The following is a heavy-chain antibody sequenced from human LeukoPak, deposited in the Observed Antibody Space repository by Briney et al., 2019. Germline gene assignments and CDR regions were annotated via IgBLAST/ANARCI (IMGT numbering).Heavy chain of an antibody. CDR3: AKDPQDFYGSSGYRPERY. D-gene: IGHD3-22*01. Sequence: PGGSLRLSCAASGFTFSTYWMSWVRQAPGKGLEWVANIKHDGSEKYCLDSVKGRFTISRDNSKNTVYLQMNSLRPEDTGVYYCAKDPQDFYGSSGYRPERYWGQGTLVTVSS. J-gene: IGHJ4*02. CDR2: IKHDGSEK. CDR1: GFTFSTYW. V-gene: IGHV3-7*01.